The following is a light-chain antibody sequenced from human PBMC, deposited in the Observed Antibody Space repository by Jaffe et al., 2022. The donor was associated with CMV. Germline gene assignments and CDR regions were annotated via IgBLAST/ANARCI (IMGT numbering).Light chain of an antibody. J-gene: IGLJ3*02. V-gene: IGLV1-44*01. CDR2: RND. CDR3: AAWDDSLNGWV. Sequence: QSVLTQPPSASGTPGQRVTISCSGSGSNIGSNTVNWYQHLPGTAPKLLIYRNDQRPSGVPDRFSGSKSGTSASLAISGLQSEDEADYYCAAWDDSLNGWVFGGGTKLTVL. CDR1: GSNIGSNT.